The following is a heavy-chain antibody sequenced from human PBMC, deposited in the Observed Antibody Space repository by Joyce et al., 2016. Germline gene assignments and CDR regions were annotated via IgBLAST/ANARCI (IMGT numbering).Heavy chain of an antibody. Sequence: EVHLVESGGGLVKPGGSLRLSCAASGFTFSNYNMNWVRQAPGKGLELGSSINSGTTYKYYADSVQGRFTISRDNAKNSLYLQMNSLRAEDTAVYYCARDLGYFDYWGQGTLVTVSS. J-gene: IGHJ4*02. CDR2: INSGTTYK. V-gene: IGHV3-21*01. CDR3: ARDLGYFDY. CDR1: GFTFSNYN.